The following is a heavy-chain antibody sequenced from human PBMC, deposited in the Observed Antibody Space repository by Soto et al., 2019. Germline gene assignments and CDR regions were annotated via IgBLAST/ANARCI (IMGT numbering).Heavy chain of an antibody. D-gene: IGHD4-17*01. Sequence: QVQLVESGGGVVQPGRSLRLSCAASGFTFSSYAMHWVRQAPGKGLEWVAVISYDGSNKYYADSVKGRFTISRDNSKNTLYLQMNSLRAEDTAVYYCAKNLMTTVTTGVDYWGQGTLVTVSS. CDR2: ISYDGSNK. V-gene: IGHV3-30*18. J-gene: IGHJ4*02. CDR3: AKNLMTTVTTGVDY. CDR1: GFTFSSYA.